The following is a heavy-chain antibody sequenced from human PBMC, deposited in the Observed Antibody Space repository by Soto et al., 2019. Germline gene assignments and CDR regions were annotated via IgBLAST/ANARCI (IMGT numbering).Heavy chain of an antibody. CDR2: IYYSGST. CDR1: SGSISNGDYY. D-gene: IGHD3-22*01. V-gene: IGHV4-30-4*01. CDR3: ARDCSDSSGYYGSSRFGP. J-gene: IGHJ5*02. Sequence: SETLSLTYTFSSGSISNGDYYWRWIRKPPGKGLEWIGYIYYSGSTYYNPSLKSRVTISVDTSKNQFSLKLSSVTAADTAVYYCARDCSDSSGYYGSSRFGPCGQGTLVTVSS.